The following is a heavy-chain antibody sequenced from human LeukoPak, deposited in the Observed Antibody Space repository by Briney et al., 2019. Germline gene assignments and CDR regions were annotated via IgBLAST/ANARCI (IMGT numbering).Heavy chain of an antibody. V-gene: IGHV1-46*01. Sequence: GAAVKVSCKVSGYTFATYYIHWVRQAPGHGLERRGLLNPRSGTTSYAQKVQGRVTMTRDTSTSTVYMELSSLTSEDTAVYYCARDPGLTSKYYYMDVWGKGTKVTVSS. J-gene: IGHJ6*03. CDR1: GYTFATYY. CDR2: LNPRSGTT. D-gene: IGHD1-14*01. CDR3: ARDPGLTSKYYYMDV.